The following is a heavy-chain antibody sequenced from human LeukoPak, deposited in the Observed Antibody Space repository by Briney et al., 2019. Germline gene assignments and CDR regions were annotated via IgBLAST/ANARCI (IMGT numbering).Heavy chain of an antibody. Sequence: SETLSLTCTVSGGSINSYYWSWIRQPPGKGPEWIGYIYYSGSTNYNPSLKSRVTISVDTSKNQFFLKLSSVTAADTAVYYCARGAPYYYDSSGYLFDYWGQGTLVTVSS. J-gene: IGHJ4*02. CDR3: ARGAPYYYDSSGYLFDY. CDR2: IYYSGST. D-gene: IGHD3-22*01. CDR1: GGSINSYY. V-gene: IGHV4-59*01.